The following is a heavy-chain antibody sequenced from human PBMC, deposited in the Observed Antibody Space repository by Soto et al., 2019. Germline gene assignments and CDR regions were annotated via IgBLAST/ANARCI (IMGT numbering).Heavy chain of an antibody. D-gene: IGHD3-10*01. J-gene: IGHJ4*02. Sequence: GSLRLSCAASGYTFSATALHWVRQASGKGLEWVARVAAKNENYVTTYAASVQGRFSLSRDNAESTLYLQMNSLRAEDTAVYYCARDRSLWFRDYWGQGTLVTVSS. CDR1: GYTFSATA. V-gene: IGHV3-73*01. CDR3: ARDRSLWFRDY. CDR2: VAAKNENYVT.